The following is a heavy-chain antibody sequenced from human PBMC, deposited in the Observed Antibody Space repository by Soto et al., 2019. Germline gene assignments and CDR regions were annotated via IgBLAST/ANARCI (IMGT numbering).Heavy chain of an antibody. J-gene: IGHJ3*02. D-gene: IGHD2-15*01. Sequence: EVQVLESGGGLVQPGGSLRLSCEGSGFTVSSHAMTWIRQAPGKGPESVSTVTADGGTYYADSVKGRFAMSRDTSENTLYSQMNSLGAEDTAAYYCAPHVSCSGGSCQYDAFAIRGQGTMVTVSS. CDR3: APHVSCSGGSCQYDAFAI. CDR1: GFTVSSHA. V-gene: IGHV3-23*01. CDR2: VTADGGT.